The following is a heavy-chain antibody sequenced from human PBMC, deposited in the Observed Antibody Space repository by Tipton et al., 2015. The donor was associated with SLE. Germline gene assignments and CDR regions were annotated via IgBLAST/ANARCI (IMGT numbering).Heavy chain of an antibody. CDR3: ARHITIFGVVADY. CDR2: IYHSGST. V-gene: IGHV4-38-2*01. D-gene: IGHD3-3*01. J-gene: IGHJ4*02. CDR1: GYSISSGYY. Sequence: LRLSCAVSGYSISSGYYWGWIRQPPGKGLEWIGTIYHSGSTYYNPSLMSRFTISIDTSKNQFSLKLSSVTAADTAVYYSARHITIFGVVADYWGQGTLVSVSS.